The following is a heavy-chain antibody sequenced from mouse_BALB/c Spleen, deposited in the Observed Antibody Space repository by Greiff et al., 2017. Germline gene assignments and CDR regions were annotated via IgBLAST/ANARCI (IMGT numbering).Heavy chain of an antibody. J-gene: IGHJ2*01. CDR2: ISSGGSYT. CDR1: GFTFSSYA. Sequence: EVKLMESGGGLVKPGGSLKLSCAASGFTFSSYAMSWVRQSPEKRLEWVAEISSGGSYTYYPDTVTGRFTISRDNAKNTLYLEMSSLRSEDTAMYYCARGDYGSKYFDYWGQGTTLTVSS. V-gene: IGHV5-9-4*01. D-gene: IGHD1-1*01. CDR3: ARGDYGSKYFDY.